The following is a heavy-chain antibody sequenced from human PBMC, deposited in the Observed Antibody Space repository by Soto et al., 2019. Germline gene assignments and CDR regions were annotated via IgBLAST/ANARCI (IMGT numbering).Heavy chain of an antibody. D-gene: IGHD1-26*01. CDR3: ARTTWELGVRFDY. Sequence: GGSLRLSCAASGFTFSDFYMTWIRRAPGRGLECLSYISGRGGTIYYADSVKGRFTISRDNAKNSLDLQMDGLRADDTGVYYCARTTWELGVRFDYWGQGALVTVSS. CDR2: ISGRGGTI. J-gene: IGHJ4*02. V-gene: IGHV3-11*01. CDR1: GFTFSDFY.